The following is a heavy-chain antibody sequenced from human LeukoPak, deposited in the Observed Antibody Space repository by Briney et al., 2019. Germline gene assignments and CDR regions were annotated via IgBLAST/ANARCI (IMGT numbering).Heavy chain of an antibody. Sequence: PGGSLRLSCAASGFTFSYDGMHWVRQAPGKGLEWVAFIRYDGNNKYYAESVKGRFAISRDNSKNTLYLQMDSLKTDDTAVYYCAKGGGRFCSSTSCYADYWGQGILVAVSS. D-gene: IGHD2-2*01. CDR2: IRYDGNNK. V-gene: IGHV3-30*02. J-gene: IGHJ4*02. CDR1: GFTFSYDG. CDR3: AKGGGRFCSSTSCYADY.